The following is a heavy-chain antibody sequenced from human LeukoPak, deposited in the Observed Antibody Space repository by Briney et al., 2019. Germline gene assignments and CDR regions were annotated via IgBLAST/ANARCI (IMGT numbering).Heavy chain of an antibody. CDR1: GYTFTSYG. Sequence: ASVKVSCKASGYTFTSYGISWVRQAPGQGLEWMGWISAYNGNTNYAQKLQGRVTMTTDTSTSTAYMELRSLRSDDTAVYYCARVVIYYDSSGYYYVRPRYFDYWRQGTLVTVSS. CDR2: ISAYNGNT. V-gene: IGHV1-18*01. CDR3: ARVVIYYDSSGYYYVRPRYFDY. D-gene: IGHD3-22*01. J-gene: IGHJ4*02.